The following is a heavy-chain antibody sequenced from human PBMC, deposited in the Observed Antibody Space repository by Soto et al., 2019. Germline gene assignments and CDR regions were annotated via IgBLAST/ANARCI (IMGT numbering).Heavy chain of an antibody. J-gene: IGHJ5*02. CDR3: AVGFCSRITCFNNWFDP. Sequence: PSDALDISRAVYGGSFGGFYWSWSRETPGRGLEWGGEITHSGTTKYHPSLKSRVTISVDKSKQQFSLKLTSVTAADTAVYYCAVGFCSRITCFNNWFDPWGPGTPVTVSS. D-gene: IGHD2-2*01. V-gene: IGHV4-34*01. CDR1: GGSFGGFY. CDR2: ITHSGTT.